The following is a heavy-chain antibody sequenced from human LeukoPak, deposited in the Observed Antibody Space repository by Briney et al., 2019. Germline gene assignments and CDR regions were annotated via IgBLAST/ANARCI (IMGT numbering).Heavy chain of an antibody. CDR3: AKGGEWELLRIAYFDY. J-gene: IGHJ4*02. Sequence: GGSLRLSCAASGFTFSSYAMSWVRQAPGKGLEWVSAISGSGGSTCYADSVKGRFTISRDNSKNTLYLQMNSLRAEDTAVYYCAKGGEWELLRIAYFDYWGQGTLVTVSS. V-gene: IGHV3-23*01. D-gene: IGHD1-26*01. CDR1: GFTFSSYA. CDR2: ISGSGGST.